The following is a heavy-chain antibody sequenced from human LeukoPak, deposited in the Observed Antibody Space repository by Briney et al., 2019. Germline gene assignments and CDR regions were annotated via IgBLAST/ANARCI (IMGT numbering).Heavy chain of an antibody. CDR3: AKTIWDSRRGYYYDY. CDR2: ISGNSVDI. D-gene: IGHD3-22*01. CDR1: GFTFNYYP. V-gene: IGHV3-23*01. J-gene: IGHJ4*02. Sequence: PGGSLRLSCAASGFTFNYYPMSWVRQAPGKGLEWISVISGNSVDIAYSECVKGRFTISRDNSGNTLYLQMNSLRAEDTAVYYCAKTIWDSRRGYYYDYWGQGTLVTVSS.